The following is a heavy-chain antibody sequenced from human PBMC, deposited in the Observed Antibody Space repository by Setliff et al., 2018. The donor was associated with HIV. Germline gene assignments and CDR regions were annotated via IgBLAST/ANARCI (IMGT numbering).Heavy chain of an antibody. CDR3: ARALFIVRVGPFDL. D-gene: IGHD3-16*02. J-gene: IGHJ4*02. CDR2: LDWRGVII. Sequence: GGSLRLSCEGSGFKIKDYGIHWVRQAPGKGLEWVSGLDWRGVIIGYGNRAKGRFTISRDNAKNTVYLQMNSLRAEDTAVYYCARALFIVRVGPFDLWGQGTLVTASS. V-gene: IGHV3-9*01. CDR1: GFKIKDYG.